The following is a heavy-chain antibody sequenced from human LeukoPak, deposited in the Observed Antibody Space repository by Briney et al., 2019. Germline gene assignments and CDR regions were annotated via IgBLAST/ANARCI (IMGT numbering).Heavy chain of an antibody. J-gene: IGHJ4*02. D-gene: IGHD4-23*01. CDR2: ISGGAKSK. V-gene: IGHV3-23*01. CDR1: GFTFTTYA. CDR3: ARGRPHGNDY. Sequence: GGSLRLSCVASGFTFTTYAMSWVRQAPGKGLEWVSGISGGAKSKYYADSVKGRFTISRDNAKNTLYLQMNSLRVEDTAVYYCARGRPHGNDYWGQGTLVTVSS.